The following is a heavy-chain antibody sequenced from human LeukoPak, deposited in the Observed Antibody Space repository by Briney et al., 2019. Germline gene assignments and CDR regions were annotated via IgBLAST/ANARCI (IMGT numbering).Heavy chain of an antibody. CDR1: GYTLPTYG. V-gene: IGHV1-18*01. D-gene: IGHD6-13*01. CDR3: AREISSWQQFIFPTS. CDR2: ISPYNGNT. Sequence: ASVKVSCKVLGYTLPTYGLNWRGQAPGQGLEWMGCISPYNGNTKYAQKFQGRVTMTTDTSTTTAYVEARSLTSDDTAVYYCAREISSWQQFIFPTSWGQGTLVTVSS. J-gene: IGHJ5*02.